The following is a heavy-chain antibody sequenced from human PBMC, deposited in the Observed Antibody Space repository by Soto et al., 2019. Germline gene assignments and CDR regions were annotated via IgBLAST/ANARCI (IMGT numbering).Heavy chain of an antibody. J-gene: IGHJ4*02. CDR1: GYTFTSYG. CDR3: ARVGVGLAAPRASPY. V-gene: IGHV1-18*01. CDR2: INPYNGNT. Sequence: ASVKVCCKASGYTFTSYGIGWVRQAPGQGLEWMAWINPYNGNTKYAEKFLGRVTVTTDTSTATAYMEVRSLTSDDTAVFYCARVGVGLAAPRASPYSGQVPTGTLSP. D-gene: IGHD6-13*01.